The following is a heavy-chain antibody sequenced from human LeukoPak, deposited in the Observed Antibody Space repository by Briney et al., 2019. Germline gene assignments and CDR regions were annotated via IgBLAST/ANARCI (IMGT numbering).Heavy chain of an antibody. CDR1: GGSISSYY. J-gene: IGHJ6*02. CDR3: ARLRRELYGDCVSWGYYGMDV. Sequence: PSETLSLTCTVSGGSISSYYWSWIRQPPGKGLEWIGYIYYSGSTNYNPSLKSRVTISVDTSKNQFSLKLSSVTAADTAVYYCARLRRELYGDCVSWGYYGMDVWGQGTTVTVSS. CDR2: IYYSGST. D-gene: IGHD4-17*01. V-gene: IGHV4-59*08.